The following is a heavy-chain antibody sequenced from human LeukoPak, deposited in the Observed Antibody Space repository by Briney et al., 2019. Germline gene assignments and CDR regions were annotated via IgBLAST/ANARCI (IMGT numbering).Heavy chain of an antibody. CDR3: ARQKPRLLWFGDYMDV. CDR2: INHSGST. D-gene: IGHD3-10*01. Sequence: SETLSLTCAVYGGSFSGYYWSWIRQPPGKGLEWIGEINHSGSTNYNPSLKSRVTISVDTSKNQFSLKLSSVTAADTAVYYCARQKPRLLWFGDYMDVWGKGTTVTISS. V-gene: IGHV4-34*01. J-gene: IGHJ6*03. CDR1: GGSFSGYY.